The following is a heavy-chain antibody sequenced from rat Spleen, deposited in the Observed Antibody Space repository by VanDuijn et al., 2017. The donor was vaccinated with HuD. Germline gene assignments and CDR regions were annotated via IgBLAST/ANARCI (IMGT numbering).Heavy chain of an antibody. Sequence: EVQLVESGGGLVQPGRSLKLSCAASGFSFSDYYMAWVRQAPTKGLEWVATTSYDGTNTYYRDSVKGRFTISRDNAKNTQYLQMDSLRSEDTATYYCTRGSTVATVMDAWGPGTMVTVSS. V-gene: IGHV5-7*01. D-gene: IGHD1-8*01. CDR2: TSYDGTNT. J-gene: IGHJ1*01. CDR1: GFSFSDYY. CDR3: TRGSTVATVMDA.